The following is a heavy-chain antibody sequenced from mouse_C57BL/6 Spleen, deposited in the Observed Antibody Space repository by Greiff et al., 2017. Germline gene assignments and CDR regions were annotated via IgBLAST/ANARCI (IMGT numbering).Heavy chain of an antibody. CDR3: ARRDYDHYAMDY. Sequence: QVQLQQPGAELVKPGASVKMSCKASGYTFTSYWITWVKQRPGQGLEWIGDIYPGSGSTNYNEKFKSKATLTVDTSSSTAYMQLSRLTSDDSAVYYCARRDYDHYAMDYWGQGTSVTVSS. J-gene: IGHJ4*01. CDR2: IYPGSGST. V-gene: IGHV1-55*01. D-gene: IGHD2-4*01. CDR1: GYTFTSYW.